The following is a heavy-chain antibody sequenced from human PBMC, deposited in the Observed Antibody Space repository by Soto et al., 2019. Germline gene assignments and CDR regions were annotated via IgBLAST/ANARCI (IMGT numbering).Heavy chain of an antibody. D-gene: IGHD2-15*01. CDR3: ARSRTPVVDY. V-gene: IGHV1-8*01. J-gene: IGHJ4*02. CDR2: MNPNSGNR. Sequence: AGVKVSCKGSGYSFTRYDINGVGQATGQGLEWMGWMNPNSGNRGQPQRFQGRVTTTRNTSISTAYMELSNLYSDDTAVYYCARSRTPVVDYWGQGTQVTVSS. CDR1: GYSFTRYD.